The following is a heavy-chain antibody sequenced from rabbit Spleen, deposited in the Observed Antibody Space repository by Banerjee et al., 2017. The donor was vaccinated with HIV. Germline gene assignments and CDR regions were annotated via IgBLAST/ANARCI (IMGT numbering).Heavy chain of an antibody. D-gene: IGHD1-1*01. Sequence: EESGGDLVKPGASLTLTCIASGVSFSGDSYMCWVRQAPGKGLEWIACIATGSSGFTYFASWAKGRFTISKTSSTTVTLQMTSLTAADTATYFCARDTSSSFSSYGMDLWGPGTLVTVS. CDR2: IATGSSGFT. CDR1: GVSFSGDSY. V-gene: IGHV1S40*01. J-gene: IGHJ6*01. CDR3: ARDTSSSFSSYGMDL.